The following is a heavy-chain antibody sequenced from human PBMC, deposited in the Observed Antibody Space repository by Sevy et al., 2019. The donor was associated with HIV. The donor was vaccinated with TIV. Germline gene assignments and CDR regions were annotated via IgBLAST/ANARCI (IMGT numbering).Heavy chain of an antibody. CDR1: GDSFNAYP. Sequence: ASVKVSCKASGDSFNAYPINWLRQAPGQGLEWMGGVIPSFGITKYARSFQGRVAITADDSTKTAYMELSSLTFEDTAVYYCASLVRTARMIGGWFDPWCQGTLVTVSS. D-gene: IGHD2-2*01. CDR2: VIPSFGIT. J-gene: IGHJ5*02. CDR3: ASLVRTARMIGGWFDP. V-gene: IGHV1-69*13.